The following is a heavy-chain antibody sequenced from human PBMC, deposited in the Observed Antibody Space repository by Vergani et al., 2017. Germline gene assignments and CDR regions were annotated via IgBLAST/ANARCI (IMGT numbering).Heavy chain of an antibody. CDR2: IYWDADK. V-gene: IGHV2-5*02. J-gene: IGHJ4*02. CDR1: GFSLRTSGVG. CDR3: ALLNPPALFDC. Sequence: QITLKESGPTLVKPTQTLTLTCTFSGFSLRTSGVGVGWIRQPPGKALEWLALIYWDADKRYSPSLKSRLTITKDTAKNQVVLTMTNMDPVDTATYYCALLNPPALFDCWSQGTLVTVSS. D-gene: IGHD2-2*01.